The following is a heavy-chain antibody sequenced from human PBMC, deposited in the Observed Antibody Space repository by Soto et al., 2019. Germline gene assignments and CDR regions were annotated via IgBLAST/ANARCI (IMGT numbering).Heavy chain of an antibody. D-gene: IGHD5-18*01. J-gene: IGHJ4*02. CDR2: INHSGST. Sequence: SETLSLTCAVYGGSFSDYYWSWIRQPPGKGLEWIGQINHSGSTNSNPSLKSRVIISVDTSKNQFSLNLSSVTAADTAVYYCARGVVDTTMVPFDYWGQGTLVTVSS. V-gene: IGHV4-34*01. CDR1: GGSFSDYY. CDR3: ARGVVDTTMVPFDY.